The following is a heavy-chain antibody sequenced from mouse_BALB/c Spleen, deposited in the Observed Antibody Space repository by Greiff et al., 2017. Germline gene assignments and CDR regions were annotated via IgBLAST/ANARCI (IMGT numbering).Heavy chain of an antibody. D-gene: IGHD2-14*01. V-gene: IGHV3-2*02. CDR2: ISYSGST. CDR1: GYSITSDYA. CDR3: ATPYRYDWFAY. Sequence: EVKLQESGPGLVKPSQSLSLTCTVTGYSITSDYAWNWIRQFPGNKLEWMGYISYSGSTSYNPSLKSRISITRDTSKNQFFLQLNSVTTEDTATYYCATPYRYDWFAYWGQGTLVTVSA. J-gene: IGHJ3*01.